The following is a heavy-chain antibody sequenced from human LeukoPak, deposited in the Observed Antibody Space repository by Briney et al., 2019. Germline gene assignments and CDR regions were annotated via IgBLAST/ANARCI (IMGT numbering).Heavy chain of an antibody. CDR3: VKGHCSSSSCFPNYYYYMDV. CDR2: ISWNSASI. V-gene: IGHV3-9*01. Sequence: GRSLRLSCAGSGFIFDEYAMHWVRQAPGKGLEWVSGISWNSASIAYADSVKGRFTISRDNAKNLLFLQMTSPRAADTALYYCVKGHCSSSSCFPNYYYYMDVWGTGTTVTVSS. D-gene: IGHD2-15*01. J-gene: IGHJ6*03. CDR1: GFIFDEYA.